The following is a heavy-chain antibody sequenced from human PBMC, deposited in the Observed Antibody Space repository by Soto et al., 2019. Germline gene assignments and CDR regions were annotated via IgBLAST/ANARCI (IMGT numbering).Heavy chain of an antibody. J-gene: IGHJ4*02. CDR1: GGTFSSYA. D-gene: IGHD2-2*01. V-gene: IGHV1-69*13. CDR2: IIPIFGTA. CDR3: ATQTPGSNYYFDY. Sequence: SVKVSCKASGGTFSSYAISWVRQAPGQGLEWMGGIIPIFGTANYAQKFQGRVTITADESTSTAYMELSSLRSEDTAVYYCATQTPGSNYYFDYWGQGTLVTVSS.